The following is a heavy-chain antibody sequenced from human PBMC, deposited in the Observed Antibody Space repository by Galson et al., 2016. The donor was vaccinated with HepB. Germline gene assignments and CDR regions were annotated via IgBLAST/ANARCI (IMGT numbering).Heavy chain of an antibody. V-gene: IGHV3-23*01. J-gene: IGHJ6*04. CDR3: VQGSTAPAV. D-gene: IGHD1-26*01. CDR1: GFTFSNYG. CDR2: ISRRGDST. Sequence: SLRLSCAASGFTFSNYGMTWVRQAPGKGLEVVSSISRRGDSTDYADSVKGLFTISTDNHKNTLSLQMNSLTADDTATYYCVQGSTAPAVWGRGTTVTVSS.